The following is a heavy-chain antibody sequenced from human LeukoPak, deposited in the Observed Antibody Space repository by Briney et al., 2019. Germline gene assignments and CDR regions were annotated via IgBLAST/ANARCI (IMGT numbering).Heavy chain of an antibody. CDR3: ARVPQSQYDYGDYLFDY. CDR2: ISSSSCYI. Sequence: PGGSLRLSCAASGFTFSSYSMNWVRQAPGKGLEWVSSISSSSCYIYYADSVKGRFTISRDNAKNSLYLQMNSLRAEDTAVYYCARVPQSQYDYGDYLFDYWGQGTLVTVSS. CDR1: GFTFSSYS. D-gene: IGHD4-17*01. V-gene: IGHV3-21*01. J-gene: IGHJ4*02.